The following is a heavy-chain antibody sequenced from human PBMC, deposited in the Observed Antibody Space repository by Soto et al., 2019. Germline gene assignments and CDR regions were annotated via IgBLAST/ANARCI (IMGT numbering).Heavy chain of an antibody. CDR1: GGSISTYY. CDR3: EKLQYTVVTPLDI. Sequence: SETLSLTCSVSGGSISTYYWSWIRQSPGKGLEFIGCIFSSGGTNYNPALKSRITISRDTSKNQLSLKLTSVTAADTAVYFCEKLQYTVVTPLDIWGQGTMVTVSS. CDR2: IFSSGGT. V-gene: IGHV4-59*01. D-gene: IGHD2-21*02. J-gene: IGHJ3*02.